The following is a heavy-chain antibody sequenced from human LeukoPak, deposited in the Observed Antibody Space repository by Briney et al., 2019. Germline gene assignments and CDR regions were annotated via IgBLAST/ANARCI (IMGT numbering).Heavy chain of an antibody. J-gene: IGHJ3*02. Sequence: ASVKVSCKASGYTFTSYAMHWVRQAPGQRLEWMGWINAGNGNTKYSQKFQGRVTITRDTSASTAYMELSSLRSEDTAVYYCATEGYGDSNPFSDAFHIWGQGTMVTVSS. CDR2: INAGNGNT. CDR3: ATEGYGDSNPFSDAFHI. CDR1: GYTFTSYA. D-gene: IGHD4-17*01. V-gene: IGHV1-3*01.